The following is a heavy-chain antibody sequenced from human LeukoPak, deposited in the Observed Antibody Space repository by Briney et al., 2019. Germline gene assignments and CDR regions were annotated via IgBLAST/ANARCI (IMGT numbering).Heavy chain of an antibody. CDR1: GFTVSSVY. D-gene: IGHD3-3*01. Sequence: GGSLRLSCAASGFTVSSVYMSWVRQAPGKGLEWVSVIFSNGGTYYADSVKGRFTISRDNSKNTLYLQMNSLRAEDTAVYYCAKSRSDVVDYWGQGTLVTVSS. CDR3: AKSRSDVVDY. CDR2: IFSNGGT. V-gene: IGHV3-66*01. J-gene: IGHJ4*02.